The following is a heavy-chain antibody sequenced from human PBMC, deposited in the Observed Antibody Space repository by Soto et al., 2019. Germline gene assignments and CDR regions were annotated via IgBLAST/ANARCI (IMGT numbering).Heavy chain of an antibody. D-gene: IGHD6-13*01. CDR3: ASLLYSSSWYFDY. J-gene: IGHJ4*02. CDR1: GGSISSSNW. V-gene: IGHV4-4*02. CDR2: IYHSGST. Sequence: SETLSLSCAVSGGSISSSNWWSWVRQPPGKGLEWIGEIYHSGSTNYNPSLKSRVTISVDKSKNQFSLKLSSVTAADTAVYYCASLLYSSSWYFDYWGQGTLVTVSS.